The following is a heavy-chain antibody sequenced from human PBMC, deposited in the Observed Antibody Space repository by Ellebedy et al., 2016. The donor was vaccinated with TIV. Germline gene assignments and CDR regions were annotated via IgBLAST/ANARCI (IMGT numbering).Heavy chain of an antibody. J-gene: IGHJ4*02. D-gene: IGHD3-10*01. Sequence: MPSETLSLTCTVSGGSISSGAFYWTWIRQQPGKGLEWIGTIYYSGSTYYRPSLKTRVTISLDTSNNQFSLRLNSVTAADTAVYYCARDEGGSGSLSYWGQGTLVTVSS. V-gene: IGHV4-31*03. CDR2: IYYSGST. CDR3: ARDEGGSGSLSY. CDR1: GGSISSGAFY.